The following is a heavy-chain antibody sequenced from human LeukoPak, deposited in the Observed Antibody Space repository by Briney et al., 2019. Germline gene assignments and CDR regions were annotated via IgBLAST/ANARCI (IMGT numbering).Heavy chain of an antibody. CDR3: ARGVEVVAAANNWFDP. V-gene: IGHV3-21*01. CDR2: ISTSSIYI. Sequence: GGSLRLSCAASGFSLSSYSMNWVRQAPGKGLEWVSSISTSSIYIYYADSVKGRFTISRDNAKHSLYLQMNSLRAEDTAVYYCARGVEVVAAANNWFDPWGQGTLVTVSS. CDR1: GFSLSSYS. D-gene: IGHD2-2*01. J-gene: IGHJ5*02.